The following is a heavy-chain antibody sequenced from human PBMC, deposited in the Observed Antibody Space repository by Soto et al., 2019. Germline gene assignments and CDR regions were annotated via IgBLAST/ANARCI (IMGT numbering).Heavy chain of an antibody. J-gene: IGHJ4*02. CDR3: AHRQYSSSSVYFDY. Sequence: TLSLTCTVSGGSISSGDYYWSWIRQPPGKALEWLALIYWNDDKRYSPSLKSRLTITKDTSKNQVVLTMTNMDPVDTATYYCAHRQYSSSSVYFDYWGQGTLVTVSS. D-gene: IGHD6-6*01. V-gene: IGHV2-5*01. CDR2: IYWNDDK. CDR1: GGSISSGDYY.